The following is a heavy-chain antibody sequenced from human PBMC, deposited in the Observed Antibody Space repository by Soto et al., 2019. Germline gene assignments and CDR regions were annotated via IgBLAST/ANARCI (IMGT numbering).Heavy chain of an antibody. CDR2: ISAYNGNT. V-gene: IGHV1-18*04. Sequence: ASVKVSCKASGYTVISYGISWVRQAPGQGLEWMGWISAYNGNTNYAQKLQGRVTMTTDTSTSTAYMELRSLRSDDTAVYYCARPHSSGYHPDYWGQATPAPVSS. CDR3: ARPHSSGYHPDY. CDR1: GYTVISYG. D-gene: IGHD3-22*01. J-gene: IGHJ4*02.